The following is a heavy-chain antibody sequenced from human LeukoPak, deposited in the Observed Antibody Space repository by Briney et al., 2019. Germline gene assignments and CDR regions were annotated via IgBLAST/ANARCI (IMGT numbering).Heavy chain of an antibody. Sequence: GGSPRLSCAASGFTFSDYYMSWIRQAPGKGLEWLSFISPSGGAIYYADSVKGRFTISRGNAKNSLYLQMNSLKAEDTAVYYCARGLFVAGSFFDSWGQGTLVTVSS. V-gene: IGHV3-11*04. CDR2: ISPSGGAI. CDR3: ARGLFVAGSFFDS. CDR1: GFTFSDYY. J-gene: IGHJ4*02. D-gene: IGHD1-26*01.